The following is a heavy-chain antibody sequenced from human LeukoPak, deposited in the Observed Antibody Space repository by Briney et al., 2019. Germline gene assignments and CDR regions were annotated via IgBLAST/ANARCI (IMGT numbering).Heavy chain of an antibody. D-gene: IGHD1-26*01. CDR1: GYTFTNYY. CDR2: INPSGSST. V-gene: IGHV1-46*01. J-gene: IGHJ5*02. Sequence: ASVKVSCKASGYTFTNYYMHWVRQAPGQGLEWMGLINPSGSSTTYAQKFQGRVTMTRDMSTSTDYMELTSLTSDDTAVYYCARDNSLGDTAWWFDPWGQGTLATVSS. CDR3: ARDNSLGDTAWWFDP.